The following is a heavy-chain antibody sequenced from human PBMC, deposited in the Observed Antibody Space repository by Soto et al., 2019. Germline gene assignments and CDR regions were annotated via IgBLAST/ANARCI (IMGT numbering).Heavy chain of an antibody. Sequence: LRLSCAASGFTFSNAWMNGVRQAPGKGLEWVGRIKSKTDGGTTDYAAPVKGRFTISRDDSKNTLYLQMNSLKTEDTAVYYCTTAIAAAGFGYGMDVWGQGTTVTVSS. V-gene: IGHV3-15*07. CDR3: TTAIAAAGFGYGMDV. CDR1: GFTFSNAW. CDR2: IKSKTDGGTT. D-gene: IGHD6-13*01. J-gene: IGHJ6*02.